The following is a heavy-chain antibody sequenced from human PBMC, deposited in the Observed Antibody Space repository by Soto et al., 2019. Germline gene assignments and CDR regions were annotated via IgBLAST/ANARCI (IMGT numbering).Heavy chain of an antibody. CDR2: IIPLFGTA. V-gene: IGHV1-69*01. D-gene: IGHD2-2*01. CDR1: GGTFDAYT. J-gene: IGHJ6*02. Sequence: QVQLVQSGAEVRKPGSSVRVSCKASGGTFDAYTITWVRQAPGQGLEWMGGIIPLFGTANYAQKFQGRVTITPDESTTTAHMELSSLRSEDTAVYFCARLGTKAMDVWGQGTTVTISS. CDR3: ARLGTKAMDV.